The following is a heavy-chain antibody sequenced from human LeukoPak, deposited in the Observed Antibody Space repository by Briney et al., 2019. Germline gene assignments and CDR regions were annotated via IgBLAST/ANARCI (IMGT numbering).Heavy chain of an antibody. CDR1: GITFSSYS. J-gene: IGHJ4*02. V-gene: IGHV3-48*01. D-gene: IGHD2-2*01. Sequence: VGSLRLSCAVSGITFSSYSMNWVRQAPGKGLEWVSYISTSRSTIYYADSVKGRFTISRDNAKNSLYLQMNRLRAEDTAVYYCAPGYCTTTSCSHYFDYWGQGTLVTLSS. CDR2: ISTSRSTI. CDR3: APGYCTTTSCSHYFDY.